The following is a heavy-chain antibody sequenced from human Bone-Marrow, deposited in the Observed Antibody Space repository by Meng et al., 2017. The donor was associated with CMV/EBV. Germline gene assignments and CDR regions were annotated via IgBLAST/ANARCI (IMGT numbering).Heavy chain of an antibody. CDR3: ARGRYCSSTSCYLSSFDY. Sequence: SVKVSCKASGATFSSYAISWVRQAPGQGLEWMGGIIPIFGTANYAQKFQGGVTITTDESASTAYMALSSLRSEDTAVYYCARGRYCSSTSCYLSSFDYWGQGTLVTVSS. CDR1: GATFSSYA. D-gene: IGHD2-2*01. CDR2: IIPIFGTA. J-gene: IGHJ4*02. V-gene: IGHV1-69*05.